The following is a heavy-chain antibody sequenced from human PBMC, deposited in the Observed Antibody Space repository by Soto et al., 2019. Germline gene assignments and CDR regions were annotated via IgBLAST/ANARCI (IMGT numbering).Heavy chain of an antibody. Sequence: SETLSLTCTVSGGSISSFYWSWIRQPAGKGLEWIGRIYSGGRNNYNPSLKSRVTMSVDTSKNHFSLNLSSVTAADMAVYYCAREGSYSAYNFAHGIQLWSFDFWGQGALVTVSS. D-gene: IGHD5-12*01. CDR2: IYSGGRN. CDR1: GGSISSFY. J-gene: IGHJ4*02. V-gene: IGHV4-4*07. CDR3: AREGSYSAYNFAHGIQLWSFDF.